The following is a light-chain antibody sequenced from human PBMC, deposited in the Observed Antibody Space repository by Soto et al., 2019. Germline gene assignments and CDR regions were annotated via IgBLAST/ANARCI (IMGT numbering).Light chain of an antibody. Sequence: QSVLTQPASVSGSPGQSITISCTGTSSDVGGYNYVSWYQQHPGKAPKLMIYEVSNRPSGVSNRFSGSKSGNTASLTISGLQAEDEADYYCSSYTSSSISYVFGTGTKV. CDR3: SSYTSSSISYV. CDR2: EVS. J-gene: IGLJ1*01. V-gene: IGLV2-14*01. CDR1: SSDVGGYNY.